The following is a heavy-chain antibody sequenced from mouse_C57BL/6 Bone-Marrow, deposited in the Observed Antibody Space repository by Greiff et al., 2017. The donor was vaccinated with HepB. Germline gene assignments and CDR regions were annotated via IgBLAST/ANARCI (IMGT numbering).Heavy chain of an antibody. J-gene: IGHJ4*01. V-gene: IGHV1-9*01. CDR2: ILPGSGST. CDR1: GYTFTGYW. CDR3: ASRGFTTVVANYAMDY. Sequence: VKLMESGAELMKPGASVKLSCKATGYTFTGYWIEWVKQRPGHGLEWIGEILPGSGSTNYNEKFKGKATFTADTSSNTAYMQLSSLTTEDSAIYYCASRGFTTVVANYAMDYWGQGTSVTVSS. D-gene: IGHD1-1*01.